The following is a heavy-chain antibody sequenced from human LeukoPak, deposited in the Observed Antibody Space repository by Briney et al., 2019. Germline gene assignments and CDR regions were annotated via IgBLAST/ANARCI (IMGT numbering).Heavy chain of an antibody. CDR2: ISSSGSTI. D-gene: IGHD3-22*01. V-gene: IGHV3-11*04. Sequence: GGSLRLSCAASGFTFSDYYMSWIRQAPGKGLEWVSYISSSGSTIYYADSVKGRFTISRDNAKNSLYLQMNSLRAEDTVVYYCARVGRYYYDSSGSPNFDYWGQGTLVTVSS. CDR3: ARVGRYYYDSSGSPNFDY. CDR1: GFTFSDYY. J-gene: IGHJ4*02.